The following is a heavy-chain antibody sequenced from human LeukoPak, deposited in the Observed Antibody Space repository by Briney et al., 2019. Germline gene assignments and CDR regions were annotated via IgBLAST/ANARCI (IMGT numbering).Heavy chain of an antibody. CDR3: ARFNGGYSYGYSDY. Sequence: SETLSLTCSVSGGSISSYYWSWIRQPAGKGLEWIGRIYTSGSTNYNPSLKSRVTMSVDTSKNQFSLKLSSVTAADTAVYYCARFNGGYSYGYSDYWGQGTLVTVSS. J-gene: IGHJ4*02. D-gene: IGHD5-18*01. V-gene: IGHV4-4*07. CDR2: IYTSGST. CDR1: GGSISSYY.